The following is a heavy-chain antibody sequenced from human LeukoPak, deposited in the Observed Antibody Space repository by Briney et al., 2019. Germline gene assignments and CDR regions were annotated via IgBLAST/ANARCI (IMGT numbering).Heavy chain of an antibody. D-gene: IGHD6-13*01. CDR3: ARDLGYSSSWYYYYYYMDV. CDR2: IYTSGST. V-gene: IGHV4-4*07. CDR1: GGSISSYY. J-gene: IGHJ6*03. Sequence: PSETLSLTCTVSGGSISSYYWSWIRQPAGKGLEWIGRIYTSGSTNYNPSLKSRVTMSVDTSKNQFSLKLSSVTAADTAVYYCARDLGYSSSWYYYYYYMDVWGKGTTVTISS.